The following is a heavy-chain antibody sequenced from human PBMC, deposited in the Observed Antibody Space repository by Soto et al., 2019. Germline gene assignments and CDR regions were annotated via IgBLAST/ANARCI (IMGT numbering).Heavy chain of an antibody. CDR1: GFTVSSNY. D-gene: IGHD6-13*01. Sequence: GGSLRLSCAASGFTVSSNYMSWVRQAPGKGLEWVSVIYSGGSTYYADSVKGRFTISRDNSKNTLYLQMNSLRAEDTAVYYCARYSSSWYLSFDYWGQGTLVTVSS. CDR3: ARYSSSWYLSFDY. J-gene: IGHJ4*02. CDR2: IYSGGST. V-gene: IGHV3-53*01.